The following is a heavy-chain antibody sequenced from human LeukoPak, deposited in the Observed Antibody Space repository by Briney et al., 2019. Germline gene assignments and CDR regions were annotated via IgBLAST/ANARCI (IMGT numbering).Heavy chain of an antibody. J-gene: IGHJ4*02. CDR3: AKGRGVGYSGYDFEY. CDR2: IRGSRGDT. D-gene: IGHD5-12*01. Sequence: GGSLRLSCAVSGFTFTNYAMSWVRQAPGKGLEWVSSIRGSRGDTYYADSVKGRFTISRDDSGNTLYLQMKSLRAEDTAVYYCAKGRGVGYSGYDFEYWGQGTLVTVSS. CDR1: GFTFTNYA. V-gene: IGHV3-23*01.